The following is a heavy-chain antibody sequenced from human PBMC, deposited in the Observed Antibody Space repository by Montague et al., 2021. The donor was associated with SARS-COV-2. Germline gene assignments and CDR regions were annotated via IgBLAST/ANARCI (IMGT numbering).Heavy chain of an antibody. CDR1: LHCGSRVTQ. D-gene: IGHD6-13*01. CDR2: IHPPGIK. V-gene: IGHV4-4*02. J-gene: IGHJ4*02. CDR3: ASHPVFQQLYS. Sequence: SETLSLTCAGALHCGSRVTQAQIGRAPVWSPVARVAVIHPPGIKNFNPSLRSRVSISLDTSRNQFSLTLTSVTAADTAIYYCASHPVFQQLYSWGQGTLVSVSS.